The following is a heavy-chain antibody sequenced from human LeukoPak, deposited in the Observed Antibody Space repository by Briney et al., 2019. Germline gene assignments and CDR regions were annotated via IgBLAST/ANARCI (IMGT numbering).Heavy chain of an antibody. CDR3: AKTLPRGMATIKDNWFDP. Sequence: GRSLRLSCAASGFTFSSYAMSWVRQAPGKGLEWVSAISGSGGSTYYADSVKGRFTISRDNSKNTLYLQMNSLRAEDTAVYYCAKTLPRGMATIKDNWFDPWGQGTLVTVSS. V-gene: IGHV3-23*01. J-gene: IGHJ5*02. D-gene: IGHD5-24*01. CDR1: GFTFSSYA. CDR2: ISGSGGST.